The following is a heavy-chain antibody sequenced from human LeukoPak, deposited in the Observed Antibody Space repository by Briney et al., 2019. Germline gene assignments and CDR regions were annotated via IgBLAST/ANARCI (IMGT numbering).Heavy chain of an antibody. J-gene: IGHJ5*02. CDR1: GLTFSSYS. CDR3: ARAPFSRGGWFDP. CDR2: ISSSSSYI. Sequence: GGSLRLSCAASGLTFSSYSMNWVRQAPGKGLEWVSSISSSSSYIYYADSVKGRFTISRDNAKNSLYLQMNSLRAEDTAVYYCARAPFSRGGWFDPWGQGTLVTVSS. V-gene: IGHV3-21*01. D-gene: IGHD3-10*01.